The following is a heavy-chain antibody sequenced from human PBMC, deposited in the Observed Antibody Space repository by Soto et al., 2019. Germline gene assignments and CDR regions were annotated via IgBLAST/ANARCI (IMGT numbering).Heavy chain of an antibody. CDR2: IYYSGST. CDR1: GGSISSGGYY. CDR3: ARVVPAARVLWFDP. V-gene: IGHV4-31*03. Sequence: QVQLQESGPGLVKPSQTLSLTCTVSGGSISSGGYYWSWIRQHPGKGLEWIGYIYYSGSTYYNPSLKSRVTIAVDTSKNQFSLKLSSVTAADTAVYYCARVVPAARVLWFDPWGQGTLVTVSS. J-gene: IGHJ5*02. D-gene: IGHD2-2*01.